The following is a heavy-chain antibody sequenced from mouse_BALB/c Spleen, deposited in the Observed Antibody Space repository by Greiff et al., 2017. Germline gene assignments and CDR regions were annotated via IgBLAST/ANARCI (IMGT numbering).Heavy chain of an antibody. V-gene: IGHV1-4*02. Sequence: QVQLQQSAAELARPGASVKMSCKASGYTFTSYTMHWVKQRPGQGLEWIGYINPSSGYTEYNQKFKDKTTLTADKSSSTAYMQLSSLTSEDSAVYYCARLLRLLFDYWGQGTTLTVSS. CDR1: GYTFTSYT. J-gene: IGHJ2*01. D-gene: IGHD1-2*01. CDR2: INPSSGYT. CDR3: ARLLRLLFDY.